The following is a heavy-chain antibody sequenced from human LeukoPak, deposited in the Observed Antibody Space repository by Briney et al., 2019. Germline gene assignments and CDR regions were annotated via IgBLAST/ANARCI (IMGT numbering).Heavy chain of an antibody. CDR3: ARLFAVVTRFFDY. CDR2: IYYNGST. V-gene: IGHV4-39*01. J-gene: IGHJ4*02. Sequence: PSETLSLTCTVSGGSISSGNYYWDWIRQPPGKGLEWVGTIYYNGSTYYNPSLKSRVTISVDTSTNQFSLNLSSVTAADTAVYYCARLFAVVTRFFDYWGQGTLVTVSS. CDR1: GGSISSGNYY. D-gene: IGHD3-3*01.